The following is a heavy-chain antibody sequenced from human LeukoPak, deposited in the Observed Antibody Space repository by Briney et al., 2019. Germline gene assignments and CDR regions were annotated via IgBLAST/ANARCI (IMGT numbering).Heavy chain of an antibody. CDR3: VRDGRPLDY. Sequence: PGGSLRLSCAASGFTFSKYWMSWVRQAPGKGLEWGANIKQDGSEKYFVDSVRGRFIISRDNAENSLYLQMNSLRAEDTAIYYCVRDGRPLDYWGQGTLVTVSS. CDR1: GFTFSKYW. V-gene: IGHV3-7*01. J-gene: IGHJ4*02. CDR2: IKQDGSEK. D-gene: IGHD1-1*01.